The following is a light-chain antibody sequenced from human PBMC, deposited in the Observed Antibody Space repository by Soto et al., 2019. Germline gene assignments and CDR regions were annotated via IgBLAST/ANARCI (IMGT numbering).Light chain of an antibody. Sequence: IVRTQSPATLSVSPGQRATLSCRASQSFSDNLAWYQQNPGQAPRLLIYGASTKATGIPARFSGSGSGTGFTLTMSSVQSEDFAVYYCQQSPHWPYTVGQGTKVDIK. V-gene: IGKV3-15*01. CDR1: QSFSDN. J-gene: IGKJ2*01. CDR2: GAS. CDR3: QQSPHWPYT.